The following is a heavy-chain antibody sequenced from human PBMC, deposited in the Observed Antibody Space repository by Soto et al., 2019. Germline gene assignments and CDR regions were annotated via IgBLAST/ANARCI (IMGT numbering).Heavy chain of an antibody. J-gene: IGHJ5*02. V-gene: IGHV3-23*01. CDR2: MSGSTGTT. Sequence: EAQLLESGGGLVQPGGSLRLSCAASGFSFSNYGLNWVRQAPGKGLEWVSGMSGSTGTTDYADSVKGRFTISRDNAKNTLFMQMNSLRAEDTAVYYCTRHGSGDYFLFDPWGQGTLVTVSS. CDR3: TRHGSGDYFLFDP. CDR1: GFSFSNYG. D-gene: IGHD4-17*01.